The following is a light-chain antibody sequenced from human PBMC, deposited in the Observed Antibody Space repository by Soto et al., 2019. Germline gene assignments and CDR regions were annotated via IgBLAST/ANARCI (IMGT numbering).Light chain of an antibody. J-gene: IGLJ3*02. CDR3: NSYTTSGAVV. CDR1: SSDVGGYNF. V-gene: IGLV2-14*03. Sequence: QSVLTQPASVSGSPGQSITISCTGTSSDVGGYNFVSWYQQHPGNSPKLMIYDVTNRPSGISNRFSGSKSGNTASLTISGLQAEDEAHYYCNSYTTSGAVVFVGGTKLTVL. CDR2: DVT.